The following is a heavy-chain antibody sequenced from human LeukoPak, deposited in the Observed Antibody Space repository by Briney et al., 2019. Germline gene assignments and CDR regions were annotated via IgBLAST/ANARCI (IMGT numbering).Heavy chain of an antibody. CDR2: INPNSGGT. CDR3: ATLRYYYGSGSPLDY. V-gene: IGHV1-2*02. J-gene: IGHJ4*02. D-gene: IGHD3-10*01. Sequence: ASVKVSCKASGYTFTGYYIHWVRQAPGQGLEWMGWINPNSGGTNYAQKFQGRVTMTRDTSISTAYMELSRLRSDDTAVYYCATLRYYYGSGSPLDYWGQGTLVTVSS. CDR1: GYTFTGYY.